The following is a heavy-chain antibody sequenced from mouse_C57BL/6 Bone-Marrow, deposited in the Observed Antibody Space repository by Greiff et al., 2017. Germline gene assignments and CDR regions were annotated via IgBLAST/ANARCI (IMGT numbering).Heavy chain of an antibody. CDR3: AIENGYYLDY. Sequence: VKLQESGAELVKPGASVKVSCKASGYTFTSYWMHWVKQRPGQGLEWIGRIHPSDSDTNYNQKFKGKATLTVDKSSSTAYMQLSSLTSEDSAVYYCAIENGYYLDYWGQGTTLTVSS. V-gene: IGHV1-74*01. J-gene: IGHJ2*01. CDR2: IHPSDSDT. D-gene: IGHD2-2*01. CDR1: GYTFTSYW.